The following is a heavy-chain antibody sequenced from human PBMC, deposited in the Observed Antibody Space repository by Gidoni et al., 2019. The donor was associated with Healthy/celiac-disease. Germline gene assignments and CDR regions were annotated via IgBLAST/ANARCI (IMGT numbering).Heavy chain of an antibody. J-gene: IGHJ6*02. V-gene: IGHV3-23*01. CDR3: AKPYYDSSGYYPGYYYGMDV. CDR2: IRGSVGST. Sequence: EVQLLESGGGLVQPGGSLRLSCTASGFTFSSYASSWVRQAPGKGLEWCSAIRGSVGSTYYADSVKGRFTLSRDNSKNTLYLQMNSLRAEDTAVYYCAKPYYDSSGYYPGYYYGMDVWGQGTTVTVSS. D-gene: IGHD3-22*01. CDR1: GFTFSSYA.